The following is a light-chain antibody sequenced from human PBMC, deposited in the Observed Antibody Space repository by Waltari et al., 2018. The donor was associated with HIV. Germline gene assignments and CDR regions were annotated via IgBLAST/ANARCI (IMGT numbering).Light chain of an antibody. CDR1: SNALGRSDL. CDR2: DVT. Sequence: QSALTQPASVSGSPGQSITISCPGTSNALGRSDLVSWYQPQPGRAPQLIIYDVTKWPSGVSHRFSGSKSGATASLTISGLQAEDEADYYCCSYAGITTWVFGGGTKVTVL. J-gene: IGLJ3*02. V-gene: IGLV2-23*02. CDR3: CSYAGITTWV.